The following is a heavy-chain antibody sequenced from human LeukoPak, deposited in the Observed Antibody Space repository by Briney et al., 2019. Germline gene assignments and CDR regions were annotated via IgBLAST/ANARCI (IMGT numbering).Heavy chain of an antibody. CDR1: GFTFSNYG. Sequence: GGSLRLSCAASGFTFSNYGMHWVRQAPGKGLEWVTFIRYDGSNKYYADSVKGRFTISRDNSENTLYLQMNSLRAEDTAVYYCAKEYCSSTNCYLDYWGQGTLVTVSS. CDR2: IRYDGSNK. CDR3: AKEYCSSTNCYLDY. D-gene: IGHD2-2*01. J-gene: IGHJ4*02. V-gene: IGHV3-30*02.